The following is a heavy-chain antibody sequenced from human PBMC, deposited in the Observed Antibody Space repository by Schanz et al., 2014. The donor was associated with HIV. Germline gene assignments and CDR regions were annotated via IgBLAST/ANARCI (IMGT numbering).Heavy chain of an antibody. D-gene: IGHD3-22*01. CDR3: AKPEYDSRGNSQSHFDY. Sequence: DVQLVESGGSLVQPGRSLRLSCAASGFDFGVYGMHWVRQAPGKGLEWVSSISESGGRSYYADSVNGRFTISRDNSKNTLYLQMTTLRTEDTAVYYCAKPEYDSRGNSQSHFDYWGQGTLVTVSS. CDR1: GFDFGVYG. V-gene: IGHV3-23*04. CDR2: ISESGGRS. J-gene: IGHJ4*02.